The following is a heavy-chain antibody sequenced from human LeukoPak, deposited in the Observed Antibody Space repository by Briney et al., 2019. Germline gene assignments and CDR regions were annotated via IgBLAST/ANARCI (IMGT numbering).Heavy chain of an antibody. CDR3: ARDKGSIADDYYMDV. J-gene: IGHJ6*03. D-gene: IGHD6-6*01. CDR2: ISAYNGNT. CDR1: GYTFTTYA. Sequence: ASVKVSCKASGYTFTTYAMNWVRQAPGQGLEWMGWISAYNGNTNYAQKFQGRVTMTRDTSISTAYMELSRLRSDDTAVCYCARDKGSIADDYYMDVWGKGTTVTVSS. V-gene: IGHV1-2*02.